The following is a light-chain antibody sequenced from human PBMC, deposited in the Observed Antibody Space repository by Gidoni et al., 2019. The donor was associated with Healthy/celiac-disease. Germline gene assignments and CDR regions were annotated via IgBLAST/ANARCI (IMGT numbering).Light chain of an antibody. J-gene: IGLJ2*01. CDR2: GNS. Sequence: QSVLTQPPSASGAPGQRVTISCTGSSSNIGAGYDVHWYQQLPGTAPKLLINGNSNRPSGVPDRFSGSKSGTSASLAITGLQAEDEADYYCQSYDSSLSGSGVFGGGTKLTVL. CDR1: SSNIGAGYD. CDR3: QSYDSSLSGSGV. V-gene: IGLV1-40*01.